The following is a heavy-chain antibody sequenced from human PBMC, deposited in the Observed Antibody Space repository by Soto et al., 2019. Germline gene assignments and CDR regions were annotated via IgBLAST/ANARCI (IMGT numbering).Heavy chain of an antibody. V-gene: IGHV3-48*01. D-gene: IGHD5-12*01. CDR3: ARGWLGGVASIRGDY. CDR1: GFTFSSYS. CDR2: ISSSSGPI. J-gene: IGHJ4*02. Sequence: EVLLVEFGGGLVQPGGSLRLSCAASGFTFSSYSMNWVRQAPGKGLEWVSYISSSSGPIYYADSVKGRFTISRDNAKNSLYLQMNSLRAEDTAVYYCARGWLGGVASIRGDYWGQGTLVTVSS.